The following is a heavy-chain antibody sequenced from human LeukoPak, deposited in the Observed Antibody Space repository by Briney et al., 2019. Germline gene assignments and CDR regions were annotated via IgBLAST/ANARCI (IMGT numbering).Heavy chain of an antibody. V-gene: IGHV3-23*01. CDR2: ISGSGGST. CDR1: GFTFSSYA. Sequence: GRSLRLSCAASGFTFSSYAMSWVRQAPGKGLEWVSAISGSGGSTYYADSVRGRFTISRDNSKNTLYLQMNSLRAEDTAVYYCAVVYGDYNPGAFDIWGQGTMVTVSS. D-gene: IGHD4-17*01. J-gene: IGHJ3*02. CDR3: AVVYGDYNPGAFDI.